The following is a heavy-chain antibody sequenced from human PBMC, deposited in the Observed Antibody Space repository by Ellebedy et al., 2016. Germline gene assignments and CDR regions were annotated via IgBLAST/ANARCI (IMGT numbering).Heavy chain of an antibody. CDR2: FSHYDGNA. D-gene: IGHD6-19*01. J-gene: IGHJ3*02. Sequence: ASVKVSCKASGYSFTTYGIGWVRQAPGQGLEWMGWFSHYDGNAKYEQKIQGRVTMPTDTSTNTAYMELRSLRSDDTAVYYCARGVAERGDIGAFDIWGQGTTVTVSS. CDR1: GYSFTTYG. CDR3: ARGVAERGDIGAFDI. V-gene: IGHV1-18*04.